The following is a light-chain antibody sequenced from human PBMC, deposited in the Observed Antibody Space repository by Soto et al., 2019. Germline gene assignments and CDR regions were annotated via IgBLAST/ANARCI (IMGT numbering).Light chain of an antibody. CDR1: QAIRNY. V-gene: IGKV1-33*01. J-gene: IGKJ5*01. CDR3: QQYDSLVT. Sequence: DIQMTQSPSSLSASVGDRVTITCQASQAIRNYLSWYQQKPGKAPKLLIYDASNLQTGVPSRFSGSGSGTDFTFTISSLQPEDIATYYCQQYDSLVTFGQGTRLEIK. CDR2: DAS.